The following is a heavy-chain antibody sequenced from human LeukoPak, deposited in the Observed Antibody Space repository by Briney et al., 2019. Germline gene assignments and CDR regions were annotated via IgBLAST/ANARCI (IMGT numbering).Heavy chain of an antibody. CDR1: GYTFTSYG. J-gene: IGHJ4*02. V-gene: IGHV1-18*01. CDR3: ARSALVATIVGSFDY. D-gene: IGHD5-12*01. CDR2: ISAYNGNT. Sequence: ASVKVSCKASGYTFTSYGISWVRQAPGQGLEWMGWISAYNGNTNYAQKLQGRVTMTTDTSTSTAYMELRSLRSDDTAVYYCARSALVATIVGSFDYWGQGTLVTVSS.